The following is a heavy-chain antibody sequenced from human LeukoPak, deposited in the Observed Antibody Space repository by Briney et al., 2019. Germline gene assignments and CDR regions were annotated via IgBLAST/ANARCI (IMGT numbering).Heavy chain of an antibody. CDR2: IYSGGST. Sequence: GGSLRLSCAASGFTVSSNYMSWVRQAPGKGPEWVSVIYSGGSTYYADSVKGRFTISRDNSKNTLYLQMNSLRAEDTAVYYCARTTVVKAFDYWGQGTLVTVSS. V-gene: IGHV3-53*01. J-gene: IGHJ4*02. CDR3: ARTTVVKAFDY. CDR1: GFTVSSNY. D-gene: IGHD4-23*01.